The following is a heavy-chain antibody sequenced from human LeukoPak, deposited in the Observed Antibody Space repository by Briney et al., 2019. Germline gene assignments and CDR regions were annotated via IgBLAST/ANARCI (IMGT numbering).Heavy chain of an antibody. J-gene: IGHJ4*02. CDR1: GGSISSYY. CDR2: IYYSGST. V-gene: IGHV4-59*08. D-gene: IGHD5-24*01. CDR3: ARGEMATITVFDY. Sequence: SKTLSLTCTVSGGSISSYYWSWIRQPPGKGLEWIGYIYYSGSTNYNPSLKSRVTISVDTSKNQFSLKLSSVTAADTAVYYCARGEMATITVFDYWGQGTLVTVSS.